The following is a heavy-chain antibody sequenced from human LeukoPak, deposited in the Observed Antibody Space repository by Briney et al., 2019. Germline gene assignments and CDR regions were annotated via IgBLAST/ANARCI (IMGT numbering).Heavy chain of an antibody. Sequence: GGSLRLSCAASGFTFSSYSMNWVRQAPGKGLEWVSSISSSSSYIYYADSVKGRFTISRDNAKNSLYLQMNSLRAEDTAVHYCASDTIVGATTFDYWGQGTLVTVSS. CDR3: ASDTIVGATTFDY. D-gene: IGHD1-26*01. V-gene: IGHV3-21*01. CDR1: GFTFSSYS. CDR2: ISSSSSYI. J-gene: IGHJ4*02.